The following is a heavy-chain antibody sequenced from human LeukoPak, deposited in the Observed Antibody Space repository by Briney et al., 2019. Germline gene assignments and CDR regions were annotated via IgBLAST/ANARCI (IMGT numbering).Heavy chain of an antibody. D-gene: IGHD4-11*01. CDR2: MNPNSGNT. V-gene: IGHV1-8*03. CDR1: GYPFSNYD. J-gene: IGHJ5*02. CDR3: ARGRAIVTTHWVDP. Sequence: ASVKVSCKASGYPFSNYDINWVRQATGQGLEWMGWMNPNSGNTDYAQKFQGRVTITRNTSISTAYMELSGLRSEDTAVYYCARGRAIVTTHWVDPWGQGTLVTVSS.